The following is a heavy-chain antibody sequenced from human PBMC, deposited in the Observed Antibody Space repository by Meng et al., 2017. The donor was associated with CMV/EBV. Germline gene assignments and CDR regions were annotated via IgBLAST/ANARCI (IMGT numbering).Heavy chain of an antibody. J-gene: IGHJ4*02. V-gene: IGHV4-34*01. CDR2: INHSGST. D-gene: IGHD3-10*01. CDR1: GGSFRGYY. CDR3: ARESMVRGED. Sequence: HVQLQQGGAALLKPSETLSLTCAVYGGSFRGYYWSWIRQPPGKGLEWIGEINHSGSTNYNPSLKSRVTISVDTSKNQFSLKLSSVTAADTAVYYCARESMVRGEDWGQGTLVTVSS.